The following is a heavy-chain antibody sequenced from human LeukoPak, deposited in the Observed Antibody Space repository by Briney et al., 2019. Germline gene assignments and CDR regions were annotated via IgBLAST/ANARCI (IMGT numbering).Heavy chain of an antibody. CDR2: INHSGST. CDR1: GGSFSGYY. J-gene: IGHJ5*02. D-gene: IGHD3-10*01. CDR3: ARAPGRSYGLYWVDP. V-gene: IGHV4-34*01. Sequence: PSETLSLTCAVYGGSFSGYYWSWIRQPPGKGLEWIGEINHSGSTNYNPSLKSRVTISVDTSKNQFSLKLTSVTAADTAVYYCARAPGRSYGLYWVDPWGQGTLVTVSS.